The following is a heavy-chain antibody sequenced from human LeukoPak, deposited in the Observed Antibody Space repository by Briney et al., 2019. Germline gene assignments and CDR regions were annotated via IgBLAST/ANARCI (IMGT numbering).Heavy chain of an antibody. D-gene: IGHD3-22*01. CDR3: TRKEYYYDSSGFRQDFDY. CDR1: GFTFSGSA. Sequence: PGGSLRLSCAASGFTFSGSAMHWVRQASGKGLEWVGRIRSKANSYATAYVESVKGRFTISRDDSKNTAYLQMNSLKTEDTAVYYCTRKEYYYDSSGFRQDFDYWGQGTLVTVSS. V-gene: IGHV3-73*01. CDR2: IRSKANSYAT. J-gene: IGHJ4*02.